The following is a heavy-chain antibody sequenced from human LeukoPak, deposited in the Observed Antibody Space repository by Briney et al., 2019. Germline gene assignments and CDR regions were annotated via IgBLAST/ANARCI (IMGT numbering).Heavy chain of an antibody. V-gene: IGHV1-2*02. J-gene: IGHJ6*03. CDR3: AREGSRMTDYYYYYYMDV. CDR2: INPNSGGT. CDR1: GYTLTELS. Sequence: ASVKVSCKVSGYTLTELSMHWVRQAPGQGLEWMGWINPNSGGTNYAQKFQGRVTMTRDTSISTAYMELSRLRSDDTAVYYCAREGSRMTDYYYYYYMDVWGKGTTVTVSS.